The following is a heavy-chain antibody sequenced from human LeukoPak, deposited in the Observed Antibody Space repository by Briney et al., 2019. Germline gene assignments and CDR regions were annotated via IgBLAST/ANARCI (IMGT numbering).Heavy chain of an antibody. CDR3: ARPPYDSSGYADFHFDY. D-gene: IGHD3-22*01. CDR1: GFTFSSYS. V-gene: IGHV3-48*04. J-gene: IGHJ4*02. CDR2: ISSSSSTI. Sequence: QPGGSLRLSCAASGFTFSSYSMNWVRQAPGKGLEWVSYISSSSSTIYYADSVKGRFTISRDNAKNSLYLQMNSLRAEDTAVYYCARPPYDSSGYADFHFDYWGQGTLVTVSS.